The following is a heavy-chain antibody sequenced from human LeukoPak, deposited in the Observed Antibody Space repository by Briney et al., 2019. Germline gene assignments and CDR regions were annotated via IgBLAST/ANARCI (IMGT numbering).Heavy chain of an antibody. CDR1: SGSISSHY. CDR3: ARALGFCTNGVCYGRFDP. Sequence: SETLSLTCTVSSGSISSHYWSWIRQPPGEGLEWIGYIYYSGSTNYNPSLKSRVTMSVDTSKSQFSLQLSSVTAADTAVYYCARALGFCTNGVCYGRFDPWGQGTLVTVSS. CDR2: IYYSGST. D-gene: IGHD2-8*01. J-gene: IGHJ5*02. V-gene: IGHV4-59*11.